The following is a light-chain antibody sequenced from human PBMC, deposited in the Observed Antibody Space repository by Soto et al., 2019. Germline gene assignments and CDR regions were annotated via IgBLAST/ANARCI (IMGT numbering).Light chain of an antibody. CDR2: DVS. CDR3: RHYNSYSEA. Sequence: DVQMTQSPSTLSASVGDRVTITCRASQSIGTWLAWYHQKRGGAPRIXIYDVSNLESGVPSRFSGSGAGTEFTLTISSLQPDDVETYDCRHYNSYSEAFGQGTKVDIK. CDR1: QSIGTW. J-gene: IGKJ1*01. V-gene: IGKV1-5*01.